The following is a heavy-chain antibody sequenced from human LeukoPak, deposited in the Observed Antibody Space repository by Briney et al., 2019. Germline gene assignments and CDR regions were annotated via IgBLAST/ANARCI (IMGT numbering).Heavy chain of an antibody. J-gene: IGHJ4*02. Sequence: SETLSLTCAVYGGSFSVYYWSWIRQPPGKGLEWIGEINHSGSTNYNPSLKSRVTISVDTSKNQFSLKLSSVTAADTAVYYCARGFMALGGWPYFDYWGQGTLVTVSS. CDR1: GGSFSVYY. CDR3: ARGFMALGGWPYFDY. V-gene: IGHV4-34*01. CDR2: INHSGST. D-gene: IGHD6-19*01.